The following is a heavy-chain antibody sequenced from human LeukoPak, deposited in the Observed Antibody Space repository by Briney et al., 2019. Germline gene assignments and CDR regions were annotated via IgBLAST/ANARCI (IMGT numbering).Heavy chain of an antibody. CDR2: ISNDGSYK. CDR1: GFXFSSHD. CDR3: TNRRYLDY. Sequence: GGSLRLSCAASGFXFSSHDMHWVRQAPGKGLEWVAIISNDGSYKNYADSVKGRYTVSRDNSDKTLFLQMSSLRVEDTAIYYCTNRRYLDYWGQGTLVTVSS. J-gene: IGHJ4*02. D-gene: IGHD3-9*01. V-gene: IGHV3-30*18.